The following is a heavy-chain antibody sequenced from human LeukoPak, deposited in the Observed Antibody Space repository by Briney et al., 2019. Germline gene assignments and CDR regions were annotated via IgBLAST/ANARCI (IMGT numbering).Heavy chain of an antibody. CDR3: AKKAVNDV. D-gene: IGHD3-10*01. J-gene: IGHJ6*04. CDR1: GFAVSTNY. Sequence: GGSLRLSCAASGFAVSTNYMSWVRQAPGRGPEWVSVIYNTGDTYYIGSVKGRFTISRDNSKNTLHLQMNSLRVEDTAVYYCAKKAVNDVWGKGTTVTVSS. V-gene: IGHV3-53*01. CDR2: IYNTGDT.